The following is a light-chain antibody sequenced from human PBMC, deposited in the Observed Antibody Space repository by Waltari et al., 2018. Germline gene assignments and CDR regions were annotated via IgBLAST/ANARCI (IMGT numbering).Light chain of an antibody. CDR2: DAS. J-gene: IGKJ1*01. V-gene: IGKV3-20*01. CDR1: QGVSRT. CDR3: QKYGTLPAT. Sequence: EIVLTQSPGTLSLSPGERATLSCRASQGVSRTLAWYQQKPGQAPRLLIYDASIRATGIPDRFSCSGSGTDFSLTISRLEPEDFAVYYCQKYGTLPATFGQGTKVEIK.